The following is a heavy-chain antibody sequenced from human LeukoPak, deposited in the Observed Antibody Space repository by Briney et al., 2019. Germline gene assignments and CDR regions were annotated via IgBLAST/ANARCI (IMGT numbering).Heavy chain of an antibody. CDR1: GFTFSSYS. Sequence: GSLRLSCAASGFTFSSYSMNWVRQAPGKGLEWVSSISTTSSHIYYADSVKGRLTIPRDNAKNSLYLQMNSLRAEDMAVYYCARGIVATTAFDYWGQGTLVTVSS. CDR3: ARGIVATTAFDY. D-gene: IGHD5-12*01. CDR2: ISTTSSHI. V-gene: IGHV3-21*01. J-gene: IGHJ4*02.